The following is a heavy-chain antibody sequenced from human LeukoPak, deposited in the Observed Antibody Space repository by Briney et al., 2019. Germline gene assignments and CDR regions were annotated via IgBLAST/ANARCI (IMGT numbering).Heavy chain of an antibody. V-gene: IGHV3-74*01. D-gene: IGHD1-1*01. J-gene: IGHJ3*02. CDR3: AGWNAFDI. CDR1: GLTFSNYW. CDR2: INTGGSST. Sequence: GGSLRLSCAASGLTFSNYWMHWDRQAPGEGMGWVARINTGGSSTNYADSVKGRFTISRDNAKNTLYLQMNSLRAEDTAVYYCAGWNAFDIWGQGTMVTVSS.